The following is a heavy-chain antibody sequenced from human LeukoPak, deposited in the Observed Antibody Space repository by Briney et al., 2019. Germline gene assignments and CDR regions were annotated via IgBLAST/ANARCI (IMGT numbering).Heavy chain of an antibody. CDR1: GFTVSSTF. CDR2: IHNSGFS. V-gene: IGHV4-34*01. Sequence: GSLRLSCAASGFTVSSTFMTWVRQAPGKGLEWIGEIHNSGFSDYNPSLKSRVAMSVDTSKNQFSLSLNSVTAADTAMYYCARGLFRGYIWDWGQGTLVTVSS. CDR3: ARGLFRGYIWD. J-gene: IGHJ4*02. D-gene: IGHD5-18*01.